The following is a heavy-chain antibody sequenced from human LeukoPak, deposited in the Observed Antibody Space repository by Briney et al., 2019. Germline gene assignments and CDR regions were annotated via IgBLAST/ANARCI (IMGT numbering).Heavy chain of an antibody. CDR2: ISGSGGNT. CDR3: AKDRRITMAGTVDYFDY. J-gene: IGHJ4*02. Sequence: GGSLRLSCAAAGFTFNNYAMSWVRQAPRKGLEWVSSISGSGGNTYYADSVKGRFTISRDNSKNTLYLQMNSLRAADTAVYYCAKDRRITMAGTVDYFDYWGQGTLVTVSS. D-gene: IGHD6-19*01. V-gene: IGHV3-23*01. CDR1: GFTFNNYA.